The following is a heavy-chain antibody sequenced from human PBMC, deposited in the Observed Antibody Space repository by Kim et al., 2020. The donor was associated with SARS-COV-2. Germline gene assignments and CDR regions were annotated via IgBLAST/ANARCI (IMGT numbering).Heavy chain of an antibody. J-gene: IGHJ6*02. CDR1: GYSFTSYW. CDR2: IDPSDSYT. Sequence: GESLKISCKGSGYSFTSYWISWVRQMPGKGLEWMGRIDPSDSYTNYSPSFQGHVTISADKSISTAYLQWSSLKASDTAMYYCASSEGSSTQTYYYYYGMDVWGQGTTVTVSS. CDR3: ASSEGSSTQTYYYYYGMDV. V-gene: IGHV5-10-1*01. D-gene: IGHD6-13*01.